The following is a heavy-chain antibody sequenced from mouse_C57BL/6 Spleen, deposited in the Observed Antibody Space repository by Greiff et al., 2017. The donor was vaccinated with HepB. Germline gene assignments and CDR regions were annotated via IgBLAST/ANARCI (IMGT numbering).Heavy chain of an antibody. Sequence: EVQLQQSGPELVKPGASVKMSCKASGYTFTDYNMHWVKQSHGKSLEWIGYINPNNGGTSYNQKFKGKATLTVNKSSSTAYMELRSLTSEDSAVYYCASPYYYGKRYFDYWGQGTTLTVSS. CDR3: ASPYYYGKRYFDY. D-gene: IGHD1-1*01. V-gene: IGHV1-22*01. J-gene: IGHJ2*01. CDR1: GYTFTDYN. CDR2: INPNNGGT.